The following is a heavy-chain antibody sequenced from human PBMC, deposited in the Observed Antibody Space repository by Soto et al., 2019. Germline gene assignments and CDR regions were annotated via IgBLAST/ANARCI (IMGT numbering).Heavy chain of an antibody. D-gene: IGHD3-3*01. CDR3: ARDYWSGDRYYYGMDV. V-gene: IGHV1-2*02. J-gene: IGHJ6*02. CDR1: GYTFTGYY. Sequence: ASVKISCKASGYTFTGYYIHWVRQAPGQRLEWMGYINPNSGGPNYAQKFQGRVTMTRDTSISTAYMELSRLRSDDTAVYFCARDYWSGDRYYYGMDVWGQGTTVTVSS. CDR2: INPNSGGP.